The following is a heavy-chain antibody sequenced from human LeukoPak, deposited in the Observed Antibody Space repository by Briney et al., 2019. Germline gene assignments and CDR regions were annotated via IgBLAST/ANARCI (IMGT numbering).Heavy chain of an antibody. V-gene: IGHV3-74*01. CDR3: TSDTVDTAVGIDY. CDR1: GFTFSNYW. D-gene: IGHD5-18*01. CDR2: INSDGSAT. J-gene: IGHJ4*02. Sequence: PGGSLRLSCAASGFTFSNYWMHWVRQVPGKGLVWVSRINSDGSATTYADSVKGRFTISRDNAKNTLFLQMNSLRAEDTAVYYCTSDTVDTAVGIDYWGQGTLVTVSS.